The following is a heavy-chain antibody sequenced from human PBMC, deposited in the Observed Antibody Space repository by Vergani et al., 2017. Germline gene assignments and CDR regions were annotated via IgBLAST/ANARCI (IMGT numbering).Heavy chain of an antibody. D-gene: IGHD1-26*01. CDR2: ISGSGGST. Sequence: EVQLLESGGGLVQPGGSLRLSCAASGFTFSSYAMSWVRQAPGKGLEWVSAISGSGGSTYYADSVKGRFTISRDNSKNTLYLQMNSLRAEDTAVYYCAKGHHDSGSYIRYFDYWGQGTLVTVSS. CDR3: AKGHHDSGSYIRYFDY. CDR1: GFTFSSYA. V-gene: IGHV3-23*01. J-gene: IGHJ4*02.